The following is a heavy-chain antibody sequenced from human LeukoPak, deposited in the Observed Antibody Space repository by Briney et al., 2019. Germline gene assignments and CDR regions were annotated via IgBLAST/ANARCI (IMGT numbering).Heavy chain of an antibody. CDR3: AKEILTVWFGELPN. CDR1: GFAFRGYA. J-gene: IGHJ4*02. V-gene: IGHV3-23*01. D-gene: IGHD3-10*01. CDR2: ISGSGGST. Sequence: PGGSLRLSCGASGFAFRGYAMTWVRQAPGKGLEWVSAISGSGGSTYYADSVKGRFTISRDNSKNTLYLQMNSLRAEDTAVYYCAKEILTVWFGELPNWGQGTLVTVSS.